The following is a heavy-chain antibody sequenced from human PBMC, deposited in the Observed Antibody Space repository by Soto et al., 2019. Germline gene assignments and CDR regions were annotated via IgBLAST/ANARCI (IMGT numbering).Heavy chain of an antibody. J-gene: IGHJ4*02. CDR3: TTGFKSYYYGCCFDY. CDR2: IKRKTDGGTT. D-gene: IGHD3-22*01. Sequence: GGSLRLSCAASGFTFSNAWMSWVRQAPGKGLEWVGRIKRKTDGGTTDYAAPGKGRFTISRDKSKNTLYRQMNSLKTEDTAGYYCTTGFKSYYYGCCFDYWGQGTLVTVSS. V-gene: IGHV3-15*01. CDR1: GFTFSNAW.